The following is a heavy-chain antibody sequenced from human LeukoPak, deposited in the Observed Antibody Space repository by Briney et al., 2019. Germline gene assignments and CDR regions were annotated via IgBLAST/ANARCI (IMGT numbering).Heavy chain of an antibody. CDR1: GFTFSNAW. D-gene: IGHD6-13*01. CDR3: TTDDWGIAAIDYMDV. J-gene: IGHJ6*03. V-gene: IGHV3-15*01. CDR2: ITSKTDGGTT. Sequence: GSLRLSCAASGFTFSNAWMSWVRQAPGKGLEWVGRITSKTDGGTTDYAAPVKGRFTISRDDSKNTLYLQMNSLKTEDTAVYYCTTDDWGIAAIDYMDVWGKGTTVTVSS.